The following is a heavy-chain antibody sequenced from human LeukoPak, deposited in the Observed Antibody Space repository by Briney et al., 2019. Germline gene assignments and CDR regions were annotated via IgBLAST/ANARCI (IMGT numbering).Heavy chain of an antibody. CDR2: INPNTGDA. V-gene: IGHV1-2*02. D-gene: IGHD6-13*01. CDR1: GYTFTGSY. J-gene: IGHJ3*02. Sequence: ASVKVSFKASGYTFTGSYMFWVRQAPGQGLEWMGWINPNTGDANYAQKFQGRVTMTRDTSISTAYMELNRLTSDDTAMFYCARSQRPGYSSSWYLGAGFDIWGQGTMVTVSS. CDR3: ARSQRPGYSSSWYLGAGFDI.